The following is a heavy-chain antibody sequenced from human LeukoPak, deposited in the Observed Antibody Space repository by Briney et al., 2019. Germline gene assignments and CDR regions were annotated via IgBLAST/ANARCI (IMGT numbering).Heavy chain of an antibody. J-gene: IGHJ4*02. Sequence: GGSLRLSCAASGFTFSSYSMNWVRQAPGKGLEWVSSISSSSSYIYYADSVKGRFTISRDNAKNSLYLQMNSLRAEDTAVYYCARDTPNSSGYLRFDYWGQGTLVTVSS. V-gene: IGHV3-21*01. CDR2: ISSSSSYI. D-gene: IGHD3-22*01. CDR3: ARDTPNSSGYLRFDY. CDR1: GFTFSSYS.